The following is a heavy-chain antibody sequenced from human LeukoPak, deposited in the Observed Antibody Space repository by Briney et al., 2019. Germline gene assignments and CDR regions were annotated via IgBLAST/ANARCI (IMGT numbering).Heavy chain of an antibody. CDR2: IYPGDSDT. CDR1: GYSFTSYW. CDR3: ARFSDILTGSDY. J-gene: IGHJ4*02. Sequence: GESLKISCKGSGYSFTSYWIGWVRQMPGKGLEWMGIIYPGDSDTRYSPSCQGRVTISADKSSSTGYLQWSTLKASATPMYYCARFSDILTGSDYWGQGTLVTAS. D-gene: IGHD3-9*01. V-gene: IGHV5-51*01.